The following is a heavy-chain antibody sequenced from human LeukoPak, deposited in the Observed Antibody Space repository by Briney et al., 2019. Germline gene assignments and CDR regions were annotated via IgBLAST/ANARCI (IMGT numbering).Heavy chain of an antibody. V-gene: IGHV4-39*07. CDR3: ARGLQWLRRFDY. J-gene: IGHJ4*02. D-gene: IGHD5-12*01. Sequence: SETLSLTCTVSGGSISSSSYYWSWIRQPPGKGLEWIGEINHSGSTNYNPSLKSRVTISVDTSKNQFSLKLSSVTAADTAVYYCARGLQWLRRFDYWGQGTLVTVSS. CDR1: GGSISSSSYY. CDR2: INHSGST.